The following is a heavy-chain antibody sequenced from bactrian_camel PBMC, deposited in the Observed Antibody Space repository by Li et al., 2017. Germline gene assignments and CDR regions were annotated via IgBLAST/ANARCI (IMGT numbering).Heavy chain of an antibody. D-gene: IGHD6*01. Sequence: HVQLVESGGGLVRPGGSLRLSCQVSGGTFRRYVMDWVRQAPGKGLEWVLGIISGGFDTYYADSVKGRFTISRDNAKNTLYLQLNSLKTEDTAMYYCAKDSLEIVGTWLPLTDFSYWGQGTQVTVS. CDR2: IISGGFDT. V-gene: IGHV3S1*01. CDR1: GGTFRRYV. J-gene: IGHJ6*01. CDR3: AKDSLEIVGTWLPLTDFSY.